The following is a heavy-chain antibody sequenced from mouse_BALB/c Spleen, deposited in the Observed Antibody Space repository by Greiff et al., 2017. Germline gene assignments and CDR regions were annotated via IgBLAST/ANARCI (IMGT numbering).Heavy chain of an antibody. J-gene: IGHJ3*01. CDR1: GFTFSSFG. CDR2: ISSGSSTI. CDR3: ASASYSLSFAY. V-gene: IGHV5-17*02. Sequence: VQLQQSGPGLVQPGGSRKLSCAASGFTFSSFGMHWVRQAPEKGLEWVAYISSGSSTIYYADTVKGRFTISRDNPKNTLFLQMTSLRSEDTAMYYCASASYSLSFAYWGQGTLVTVSA. D-gene: IGHD6-1*01.